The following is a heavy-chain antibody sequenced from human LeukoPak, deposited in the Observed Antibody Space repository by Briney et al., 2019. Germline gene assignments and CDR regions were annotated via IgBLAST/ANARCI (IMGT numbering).Heavy chain of an antibody. CDR2: IYTSGST. J-gene: IGHJ4*02. V-gene: IGHV4-61*02. D-gene: IGHD2-2*01. CDR1: GGSISSGSYY. Sequence: SETLSLTCTVSGGSISSGSYYWSWIRQPAGKGLEWIGRIYTSGSTNYNPSLKSRVTISVDTSKNQFSLKLSSVTAADTAVYYCAVGYCSSTSCGDYWGQGTLVTVSS. CDR3: AVGYCSSTSCGDY.